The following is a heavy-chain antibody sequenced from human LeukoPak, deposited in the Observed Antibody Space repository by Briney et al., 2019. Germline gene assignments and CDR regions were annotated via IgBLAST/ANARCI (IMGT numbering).Heavy chain of an antibody. Sequence: ASVKVSCKASGYTFTGYYMHWVRQAPGQGLEWMGWINPNSGGTNYAQRFQGRVTMTRDTSISTAYMELSRLRSDDTAVYYCARDGVDTAMVDYWGQGTLVTVSS. D-gene: IGHD5-18*01. J-gene: IGHJ4*02. CDR3: ARDGVDTAMVDY. V-gene: IGHV1-2*02. CDR1: GYTFTGYY. CDR2: INPNSGGT.